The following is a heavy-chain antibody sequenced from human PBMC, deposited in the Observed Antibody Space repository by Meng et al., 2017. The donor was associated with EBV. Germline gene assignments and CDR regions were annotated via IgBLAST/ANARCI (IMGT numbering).Heavy chain of an antibody. D-gene: IGHD4-17*01. CDR1: GDILRSFA. J-gene: IGHJ4*02. Sequence: VPSGAAGEPPGSTVKASCKSSGDILRSFAISWVRQAPGQGLEWMGGIIPLFHTTNYAQKFQGRLHIIADESSATTYMELSSLRSEDTAIYYCASAEHYGDYVFEYWGQGTLVTVSS. CDR2: IIPLFHTT. CDR3: ASAEHYGDYVFEY. V-gene: IGHV1-69*01.